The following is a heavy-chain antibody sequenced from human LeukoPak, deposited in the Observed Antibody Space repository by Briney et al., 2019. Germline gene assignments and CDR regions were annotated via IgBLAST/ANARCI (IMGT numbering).Heavy chain of an antibody. D-gene: IGHD6-19*01. CDR3: ARVRPVAGYDAFDI. CDR2: IYISVST. V-gene: IGHV4-4*08. CDR1: VVSPCRYY. J-gene: IGHJ3*02. Sequence: PPQTPPPTCSVSVVSPCRYYSSWLRQPPGKGLEWIGYIYISVSTNSTTPLTSRVTMSVDTSKNQFSLKLTFVSAADTAVYYCARVRPVAGYDAFDIWGQGTMVTVSS.